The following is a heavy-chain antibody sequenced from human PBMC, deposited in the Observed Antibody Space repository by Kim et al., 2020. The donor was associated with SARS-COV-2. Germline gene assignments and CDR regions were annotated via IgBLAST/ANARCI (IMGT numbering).Heavy chain of an antibody. CDR2: IGTAGDT. Sequence: GGSLRLSCAASGFTFSSYDMHWVRQATGKGLEWVSAIGTAGDTYYPGSVKGRFSISRENAKNSLYLQMNSLRAGDTAVYYCARAVDWSRYFDLWGRGTLVTVSS. D-gene: IGHD1-1*01. J-gene: IGHJ2*01. V-gene: IGHV3-13*01. CDR1: GFTFSSYD. CDR3: ARAVDWSRYFDL.